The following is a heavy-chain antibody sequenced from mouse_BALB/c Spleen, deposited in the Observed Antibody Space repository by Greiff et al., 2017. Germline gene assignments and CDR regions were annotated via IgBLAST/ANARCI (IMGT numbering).Heavy chain of an antibody. V-gene: IGHV1-82*01. CDR2: IYPGDGDT. D-gene: IGHD1-1*01. CDR3: ARGGIFYGSSYEDAMDY. J-gene: IGHJ4*01. Sequence: VQLQQSGPELVKPGASVKISCKASGYAFSSSWMNWVKQRPGQGLEWIGRIYPGDGDTNYNGKFKGKATLTADKSSSTAYMQLSSLTSVDSAVYFCARGGIFYGSSYEDAMDYWGQGTSVTVSS. CDR1: GYAFSSSW.